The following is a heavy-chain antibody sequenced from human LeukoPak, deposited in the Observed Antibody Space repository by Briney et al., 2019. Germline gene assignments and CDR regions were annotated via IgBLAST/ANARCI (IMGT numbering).Heavy chain of an antibody. CDR2: INPSGGST. V-gene: IGHV1-46*01. Sequence: GASVKDSCKASGYTFTNYYMHGVRQAPGQGLEWKGIINPSGGSTSYAQQLKGRVTITRDMSTSTLYIELSSLRSDDTAVYYCARGDYMHVWGKGTTVTV. CDR1: GYTFTNYY. CDR3: ARGDYMHV. J-gene: IGHJ6*03.